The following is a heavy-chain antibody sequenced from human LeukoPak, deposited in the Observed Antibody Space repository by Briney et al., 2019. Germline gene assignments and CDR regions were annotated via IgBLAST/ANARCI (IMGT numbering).Heavy chain of an antibody. CDR1: GGSISSSNW. CDR2: IYHSGST. D-gene: IGHD2-15*01. J-gene: IGHJ4*02. Sequence: SETLSLTCAVSGGSISSSNWWSWVRQPPGKGLEWIGEIYHSGSTNYNPSLKGRVTISVDKSKNQFSLKLSSVTAADTAVYYCARDRLSGPLDYWGQGTLVTVSS. V-gene: IGHV4-4*02. CDR3: ARDRLSGPLDY.